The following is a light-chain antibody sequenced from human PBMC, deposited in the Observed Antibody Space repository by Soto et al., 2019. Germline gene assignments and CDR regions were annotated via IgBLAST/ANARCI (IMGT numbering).Light chain of an antibody. CDR2: DVR. CDR1: SSEVSGNNY. Sequence: QSVLTQPASVSGSPGQSITISCTGTSSEVSGNNYVSWYQQHPGKAPKLLIYDVRNRASGVSNRISGSKSGNTVSLTISGLQADDEADYYCSSFTGSSTYVFGSGTKLTVL. J-gene: IGLJ1*01. V-gene: IGLV2-14*01. CDR3: SSFTGSSTYV.